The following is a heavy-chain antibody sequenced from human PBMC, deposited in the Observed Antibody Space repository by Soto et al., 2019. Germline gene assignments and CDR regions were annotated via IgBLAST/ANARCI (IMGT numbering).Heavy chain of an antibody. D-gene: IGHD6-19*01. CDR3: ARVDSSGWIYYYYGMDV. CDR1: GFTLSSYA. Sequence: PGGSLRLSCAASGFTLSSYAMHWVRQAPGKGLEWVAVISYDGSNKYYADSVKGRFTISRDNSKNTLYLQMNSLRAEDTAVYYCARVDSSGWIYYYYGMDVWGQGTTVTVSS. V-gene: IGHV3-30-3*01. CDR2: ISYDGSNK. J-gene: IGHJ6*02.